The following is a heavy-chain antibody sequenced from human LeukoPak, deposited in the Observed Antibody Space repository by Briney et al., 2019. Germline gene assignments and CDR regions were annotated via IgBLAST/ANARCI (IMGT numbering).Heavy chain of an antibody. CDR3: ARVGRGFGEFVYYYYYYMDV. D-gene: IGHD3-10*01. V-gene: IGHV3-7*01. Sequence: GGSLRLSSAASGFTFSSYWMSWVRQAPGKGLEWVANIKQDGSEKYYVDSVKGRFTISRDNAKNSLYLQMNSLRAEDTAVYYCARVGRGFGEFVYYYYYYMDVWGKGTTVTVSS. CDR1: GFTFSSYW. CDR2: IKQDGSEK. J-gene: IGHJ6*03.